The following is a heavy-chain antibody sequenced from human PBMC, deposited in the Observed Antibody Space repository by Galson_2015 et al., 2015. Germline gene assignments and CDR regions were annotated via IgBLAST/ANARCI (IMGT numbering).Heavy chain of an antibody. CDR1: GFTSSSYW. D-gene: IGHD2-2*01. CDR3: ARDRVVSVDYYYYYGMDV. Sequence: SLRLSCAASGFTSSSYWMSWVRQAPGKGLEWVANIKQDGSEKYYVDSVKGRFTISRDNAKNSLYLQMNSLRAEDTAVYYCARDRVVSVDYYYYYGMDVWGQGNPGHRLL. CDR2: IKQDGSEK. J-gene: IGHJ6*02. V-gene: IGHV3-7*01.